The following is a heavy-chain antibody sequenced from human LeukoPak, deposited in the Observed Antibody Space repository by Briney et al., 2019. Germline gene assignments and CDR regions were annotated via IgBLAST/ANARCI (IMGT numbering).Heavy chain of an antibody. CDR1: GGSISSYY. Sequence: PSETLSLTCTVSGGSISSYYWSWIRQPPGEGLEWIGYIYYSGSTNYNPSLKSRVTISVDTSKNQFSLKLSSVTAADTAVYYCALLTAAFDIWGQGTMVTVSS. D-gene: IGHD1-20*01. CDR3: ALLTAAFDI. V-gene: IGHV4-59*08. CDR2: IYYSGST. J-gene: IGHJ3*02.